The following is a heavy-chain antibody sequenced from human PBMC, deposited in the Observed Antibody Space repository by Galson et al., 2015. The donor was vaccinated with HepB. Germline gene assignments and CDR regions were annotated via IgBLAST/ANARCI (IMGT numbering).Heavy chain of an antibody. CDR1: GYTSTHYY. Sequence: SVKVSCKASGYTSTHYYMHWVRQAPGQGPEWMGVINPSGGRTSYAQKLRGRVTLTTDMSTNTVYMELSSLRSDDTAVYYCARAFSTYDNSGYPDYWGQGTLVIVS. CDR2: INPSGGRT. D-gene: IGHD3-22*01. CDR3: ARAFSTYDNSGYPDY. J-gene: IGHJ4*02. V-gene: IGHV1-46*04.